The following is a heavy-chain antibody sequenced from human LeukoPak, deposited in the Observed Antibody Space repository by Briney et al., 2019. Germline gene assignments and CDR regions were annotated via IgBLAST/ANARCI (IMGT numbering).Heavy chain of an antibody. CDR1: GGTVSSYA. D-gene: IGHD3-22*01. Sequence: SVKVSCKASGGTVSSYAISWVRQAPGQGLEWMGGIIPIFGTANYAQKFQGRVTITADESTSTAYMELSSLRSEDTAVYYCARPYYYDSSGYYYYFDYWGQGTLVTVSS. J-gene: IGHJ4*02. CDR2: IIPIFGTA. CDR3: ARPYYYDSSGYYYYFDY. V-gene: IGHV1-69*13.